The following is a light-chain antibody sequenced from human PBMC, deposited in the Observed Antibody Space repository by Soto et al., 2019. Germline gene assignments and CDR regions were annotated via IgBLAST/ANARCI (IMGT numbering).Light chain of an antibody. V-gene: IGKV3-15*01. CDR3: QQYGRSPFT. CDR2: GPS. CDR1: QSVSTN. Sequence: EIVVTQSPATLSVSPGERATLSCRASQSVSTNVAWYQQKPGQAPRLLIYGPSTRASGVPARFSGSGSGREFTLTISSLQSEDFAVYYCQQYGRSPFTFGQGTKLQIK. J-gene: IGKJ2*01.